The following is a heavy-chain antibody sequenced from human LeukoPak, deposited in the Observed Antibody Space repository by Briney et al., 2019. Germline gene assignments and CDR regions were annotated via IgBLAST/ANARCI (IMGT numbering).Heavy chain of an antibody. CDR2: ISYDRTNK. J-gene: IGHJ4*02. CDR1: GFTFSSYG. V-gene: IGHV3-30*03. D-gene: IGHD1-26*01. Sequence: GGSLRLSCAASGFTFSSYGMHWVRQAPGKGLEWVTVISYDRTNKYYADSVKGRFTISRDNSKNTLYLQMNSLRTEDTAVYFCARVSAYSGSYYSGFDYWGQGTLVSVSS. CDR3: ARVSAYSGSYYSGFDY.